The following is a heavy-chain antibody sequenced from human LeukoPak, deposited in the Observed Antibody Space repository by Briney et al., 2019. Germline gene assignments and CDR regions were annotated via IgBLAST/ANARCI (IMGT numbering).Heavy chain of an antibody. J-gene: IGHJ6*02. CDR3: ARVLCGSSSRPRFFYYGMDV. CDR2: ISPYNDYT. CDR1: GYTFTSTG. V-gene: IGHV1-18*01. D-gene: IGHD2-21*01. Sequence: ASVKVSCRASGYTFTSTGLSWVRQAPGQGLEWMGWISPYNDYTDYTQKFQGRITMTTHTSTSTAYMELRNLRSDDTAVYYCARVLCGSSSRPRFFYYGMDVWGQGTTVTVSS.